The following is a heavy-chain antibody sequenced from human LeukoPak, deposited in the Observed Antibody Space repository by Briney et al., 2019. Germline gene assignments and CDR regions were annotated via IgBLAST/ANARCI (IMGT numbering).Heavy chain of an antibody. CDR2: IYPSGST. CDR1: GGSISSGSHY. D-gene: IGHD6-19*01. V-gene: IGHV4-61*02. CDR3: ARDGRGWVRTTNWFDP. J-gene: IGHJ5*02. Sequence: PSETLSLTCTVSGGSISSGSHYWNWIRQPAGKGLEWIGRIYPSGSTSYNPSLKSRDTISVDTSKNQFSLKLSSVTAADTAVYYCARDGRGWVRTTNWFDPWGQGALVTGSS.